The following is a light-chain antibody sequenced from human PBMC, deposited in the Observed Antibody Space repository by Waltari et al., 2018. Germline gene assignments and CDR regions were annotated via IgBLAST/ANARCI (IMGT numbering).Light chain of an antibody. CDR2: DVS. Sequence: QSALTQPASVSGSPGQSITLPCPGTSSDVGGYNHVAWYQQHPGKAPKLMLYDVSNRPSGVSNRFSGSKSGNTASLTISGLQAEDEADYYCSSYTSSSTYVFGTGTKVTVL. CDR1: SSDVGGYNH. CDR3: SSYTSSSTYV. J-gene: IGLJ1*01. V-gene: IGLV2-14*03.